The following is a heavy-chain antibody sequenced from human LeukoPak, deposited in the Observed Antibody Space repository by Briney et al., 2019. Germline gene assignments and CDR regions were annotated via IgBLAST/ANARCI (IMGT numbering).Heavy chain of an antibody. J-gene: IGHJ4*02. CDR2: IYTSGST. D-gene: IGHD6-13*01. CDR1: GGSISSYY. V-gene: IGHV4-4*07. Sequence: SSETLSLTCTVSGGSISSYYWSWIRQPAGKGLEWIGRIYTSGSTNYNPSLKSRVTMSIDTSTNQFSLKLSSVTAADTAVYYCARYSSLAAAGTSYFDYWGQGTLVTVSS. CDR3: ARYSSLAAAGTSYFDY.